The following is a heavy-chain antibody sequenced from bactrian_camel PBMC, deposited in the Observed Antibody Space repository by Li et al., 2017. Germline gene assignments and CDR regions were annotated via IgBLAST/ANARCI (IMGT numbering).Heavy chain of an antibody. Sequence: VQLVESGGGLVQPGGSLTLSCVASGFTFSSAVMSWVRQAPGGGLEWLSAIHTGAGVIHTADSVKGRFIISRDNAKNTLYLQLNSLKTEDTAMYYCATEECASGAWCHRNYWGQGTQVTVS. D-gene: IGHD1*01. J-gene: IGHJ4*01. CDR1: GFTFSSAV. CDR2: IHTGAGVI. CDR3: ATEECASGAWCHRNY. V-gene: IGHV3S31*01.